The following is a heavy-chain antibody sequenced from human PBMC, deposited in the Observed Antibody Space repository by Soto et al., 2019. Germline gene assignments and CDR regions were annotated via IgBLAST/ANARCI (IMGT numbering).Heavy chain of an antibody. CDR3: ARDRSAQGSVYYFDY. D-gene: IGHD6-25*01. Sequence: EVQLVETGGGLIQPGGSLRLSCAASGFTVSSNYMSWVRQAPGKGLEWVSVIYSGGSTYYADSVKGRFTISRDNSKNTLYLQMNSLRAEDTAVYYCARDRSAQGSVYYFDYWGQGTLVTVSS. CDR2: IYSGGST. CDR1: GFTVSSNY. V-gene: IGHV3-53*02. J-gene: IGHJ4*02.